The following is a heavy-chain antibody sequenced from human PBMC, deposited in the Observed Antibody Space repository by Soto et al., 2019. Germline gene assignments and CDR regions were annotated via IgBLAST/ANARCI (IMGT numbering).Heavy chain of an antibody. CDR1: GGSISSYY. Sequence: SETLSLTCTVSGGSISSYYWSWIRQPPGKGLEWIGYIYFTGSTNYNPSLKSRVTISVDTSKIQFSLKLSSVTAADTAVYYCARGREYYDSSGYHYYFDYCGQGTLVTVSS. D-gene: IGHD3-22*01. CDR3: ARGREYYDSSGYHYYFDY. CDR2: IYFTGST. J-gene: IGHJ4*02. V-gene: IGHV4-59*01.